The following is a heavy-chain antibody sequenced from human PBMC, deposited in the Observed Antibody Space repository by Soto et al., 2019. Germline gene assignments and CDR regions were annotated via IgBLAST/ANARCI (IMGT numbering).Heavy chain of an antibody. Sequence: EVQLLESGGGLVQPGGSLRLSCAASGFTFSSYAMSWVRQAPGKGLEWVSAISGSGGSTYYADTVKGRFTIARDKSKNTLYLQMNSLRAEDTAVYYCAKKGYSSGWTGAFDIWGQGTMVTVSS. CDR1: GFTFSSYA. D-gene: IGHD6-19*01. CDR2: ISGSGGST. V-gene: IGHV3-23*01. CDR3: AKKGYSSGWTGAFDI. J-gene: IGHJ3*02.